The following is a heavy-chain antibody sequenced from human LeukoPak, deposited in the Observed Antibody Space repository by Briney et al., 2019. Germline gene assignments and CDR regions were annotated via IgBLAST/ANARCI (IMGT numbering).Heavy chain of an antibody. Sequence: GGSLRLSCAASGFTFSGYWMSWVRQAPGKGLEWVANIKHDGSEKYPVDSVKGRFTISRDNAKNSLYLQMNSLRAEDTAVYYCARARYCSSSNCYLDYWGQGTLVTVSS. J-gene: IGHJ4*02. CDR1: GFTFSGYW. CDR2: IKHDGSEK. V-gene: IGHV3-7*01. CDR3: ARARYCSSSNCYLDY. D-gene: IGHD2-2*01.